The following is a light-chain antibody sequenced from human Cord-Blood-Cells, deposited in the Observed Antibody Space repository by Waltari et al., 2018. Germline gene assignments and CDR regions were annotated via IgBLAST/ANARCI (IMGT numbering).Light chain of an antibody. V-gene: IGLV2-14*01. CDR3: SSYTRSSTLVV. CDR2: DVS. Sequence: QSALTQPASVSGSPGQSVTISCTGTSSDVGGYNYVSCYQQHPGKAPKLMIYDVSNRPSGVSNRFSGSKSGNTASLTISELQAEDEADYYCSSYTRSSTLVVFGGGTKLTVL. CDR1: SSDVGGYNY. J-gene: IGLJ2*01.